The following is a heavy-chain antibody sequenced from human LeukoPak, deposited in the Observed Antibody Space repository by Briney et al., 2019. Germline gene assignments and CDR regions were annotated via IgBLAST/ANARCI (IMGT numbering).Heavy chain of an antibody. V-gene: IGHV3-48*01. Sequence: GGSLRLSCAASGFTISSYSMNWVRQAPGKGLEWISYIDSDTYGNTIYYPHTVKGRFTISRDNVKNSLYLQMNSLRAEDTAVYYCARAVTTFHYYYYYGMDVWGQGTTVTVSS. J-gene: IGHJ6*02. D-gene: IGHD4-11*01. CDR2: IDSDTYGNTI. CDR1: GFTISSYS. CDR3: ARAVTTFHYYYYYGMDV.